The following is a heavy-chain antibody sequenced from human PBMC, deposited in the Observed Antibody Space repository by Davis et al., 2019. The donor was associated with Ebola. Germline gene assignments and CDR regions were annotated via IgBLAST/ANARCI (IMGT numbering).Heavy chain of an antibody. CDR3: ARGRFLEWLSPRNYYYYGMDV. CDR2: IYYSGST. V-gene: IGHV4-59*01. Sequence: SETLSLTCAVYGGSFSGYYWSWIRQPPGKGLEWIGYIYYSGSTNYNPSLKSRVTISVDTSKNQFSLKLSSVTAADTAVYYCARGRFLEWLSPRNYYYYGMDVWGQGTTVTVSS. J-gene: IGHJ6*02. CDR1: GGSFSGYY. D-gene: IGHD3-3*01.